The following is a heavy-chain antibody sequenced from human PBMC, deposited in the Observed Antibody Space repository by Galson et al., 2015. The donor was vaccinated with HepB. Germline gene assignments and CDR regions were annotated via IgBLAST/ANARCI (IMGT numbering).Heavy chain of an antibody. CDR1: GGSISSYY. D-gene: IGHD3-22*01. CDR3: ARVAYYDSSGYAGAFDY. Sequence: ETLSLTCTVSGGSISSYYWSWIRQPPGKGLEWIGYIYYSGSTNYNPSLKSRVTISVDTSKNQFSLKLSSVTAADTAVYYCARVAYYDSSGYAGAFDYWGQGTLVTVSS. CDR2: IYYSGST. V-gene: IGHV4-59*01. J-gene: IGHJ4*02.